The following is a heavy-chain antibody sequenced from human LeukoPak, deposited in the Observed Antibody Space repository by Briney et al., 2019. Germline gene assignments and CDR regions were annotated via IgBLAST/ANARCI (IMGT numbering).Heavy chain of an antibody. V-gene: IGHV3-64*02. CDR1: GFTLSSFS. Sequence: PGGSLRLSCAASGFTLSSFSMHWVRQSPGRGLEYVSAINYKGGPTYYADSVKGRFTTSTDNSKNTLFLQMASLRDEDMGVYYCARVGPATAFDYWGQGTHVTVSS. J-gene: IGHJ4*02. CDR2: INYKGGPT. CDR3: ARVGPATAFDY.